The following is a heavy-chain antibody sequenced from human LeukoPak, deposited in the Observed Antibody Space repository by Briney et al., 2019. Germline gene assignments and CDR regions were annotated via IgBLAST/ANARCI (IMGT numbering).Heavy chain of an antibody. J-gene: IGHJ6*02. CDR1: GGSISSGGYY. CDR3: ARANLGYGYCSGGSCYYGMDV. V-gene: IGHV4-31*03. D-gene: IGHD2-15*01. CDR2: IYYSGST. Sequence: PSETLSLTCTVSGGSISSGGYYWSWIRQHPGKGLEWIGYIYYSGSTYYNPSLKSRVTISVDTSKNQFSLKLSSVTAADTAVYYCARANLGYGYCSGGSCYYGMDVWGQGTTVTVSS.